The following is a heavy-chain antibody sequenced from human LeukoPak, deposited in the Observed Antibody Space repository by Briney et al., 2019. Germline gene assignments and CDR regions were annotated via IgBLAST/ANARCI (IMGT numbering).Heavy chain of an antibody. CDR1: GGSISSGSYY. CDR2: IYTSGST. V-gene: IGHV4-61*02. D-gene: IGHD2-15*01. CDR3: ARAGGYCGRISCPYYFDY. Sequence: PSQTLSLTCTVSGGSISSGSYYWSWIRQPAGKGLEWIGRIYTSGSTNYNPSLKSRATISVDTSKNQFSLKLSSVTAADTAVYYCARAGGYCGRISCPYYFDYWGQGSLVAISS. J-gene: IGHJ4*02.